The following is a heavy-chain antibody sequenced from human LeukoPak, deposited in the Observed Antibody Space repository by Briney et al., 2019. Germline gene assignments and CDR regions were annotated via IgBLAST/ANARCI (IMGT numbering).Heavy chain of an antibody. J-gene: IGHJ4*02. CDR3: AKHQLYYYDT. Sequence: PGGSLRLSCAASGFTFSSYAMSWVRQAPGKGLEWVSAITASGGTTYSADSVKGRFTISRDNSKNTLYLQMNSLRAADTAVYYCAKHQLYYYDTWGQGTLVTVSS. V-gene: IGHV3-23*01. D-gene: IGHD3-22*01. CDR1: GFTFSSYA. CDR2: ITASGGTT.